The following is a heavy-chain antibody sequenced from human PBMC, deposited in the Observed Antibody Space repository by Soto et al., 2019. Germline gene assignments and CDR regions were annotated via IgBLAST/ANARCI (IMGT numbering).Heavy chain of an antibody. Sequence: GGSRRLSCAASGFTFSRYNLHWVRQAPGKGLEWVSYISSDTSTAYYADSVKGRFIISRDTAKNSLYLHMNSLRDEDTAVYYCARGGSGRSYYGDYRGQGTHVTGSS. V-gene: IGHV3-48*02. CDR3: ARGGSGRSYYGDY. CDR1: GFTFSRYN. CDR2: ISSDTSTA. J-gene: IGHJ4*01. D-gene: IGHD3-3*01.